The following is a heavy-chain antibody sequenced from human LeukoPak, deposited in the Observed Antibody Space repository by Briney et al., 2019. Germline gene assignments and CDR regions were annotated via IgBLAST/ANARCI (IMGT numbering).Heavy chain of an antibody. CDR1: GYTFTGYY. Sequence: ASVKVSCKASGYTFTGYYMHWVRQAPGQGLEWMGWINPNSGGTNYAQKFQGRVTMTRDTSISTAYMELSRLRSDDTAVYYCATPRKRGYFFAFDIWGQGTMVTVSS. V-gene: IGHV1-2*02. D-gene: IGHD3-9*01. J-gene: IGHJ3*02. CDR2: INPNSGGT. CDR3: ATPRKRGYFFAFDI.